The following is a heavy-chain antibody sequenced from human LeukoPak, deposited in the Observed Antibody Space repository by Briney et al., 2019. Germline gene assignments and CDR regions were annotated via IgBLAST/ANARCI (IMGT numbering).Heavy chain of an antibody. V-gene: IGHV1-18*01. D-gene: IGHD3-22*01. J-gene: IGHJ5*02. CDR1: GYTFTSYG. CDR3: ARALYVDSYYYVDWFDP. CDR2: ISAYNGNT. Sequence: GASVKVSCKASGYTFTSYGISWVRQAPGQGLEWMGWISAYNGNTNYAQKLQGRVTMTTDTSTSTAYMELRSLRSDDTAVYYCARALYVDSYYYVDWFDPWGQGTLVTVSS.